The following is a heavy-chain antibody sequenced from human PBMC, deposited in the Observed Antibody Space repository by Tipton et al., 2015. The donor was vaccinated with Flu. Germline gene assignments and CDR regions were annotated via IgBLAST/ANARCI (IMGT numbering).Heavy chain of an antibody. CDR3: ARVSSESDNFDY. V-gene: IGHV4-59*01. CDR1: GDSISGYY. CDR2: VYYTGTT. Sequence: TLSLTCTVSGDSISGYYWSWIRQPPGKGLEWIGSVYYTGTTDNNPSLRGRITISPDTSKNLFSLRLYSVTATDTAVYYCARVSSESDNFDYWGQGTLVTVSS. J-gene: IGHJ4*02.